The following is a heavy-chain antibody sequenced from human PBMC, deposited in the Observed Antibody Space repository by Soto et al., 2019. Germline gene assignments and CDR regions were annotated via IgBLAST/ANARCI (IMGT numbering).Heavy chain of an antibody. CDR1: RGSISTYY. CDR3: ARHATRSYDY. CDR2: IYYNGNT. J-gene: IGHJ4*02. Sequence: PSETQSLTCTVSRGSISTYYWSWIRQPPGKGLECIGYIYYNGNTNYNPSLKSRVTISVDTSKNQFTLSLNSVTAADTAVYYCARHATRSYDYWGQGTLVTVSS. V-gene: IGHV4-59*08.